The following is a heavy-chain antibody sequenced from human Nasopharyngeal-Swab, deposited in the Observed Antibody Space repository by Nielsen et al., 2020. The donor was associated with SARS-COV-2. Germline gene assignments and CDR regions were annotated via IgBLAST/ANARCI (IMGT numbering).Heavy chain of an antibody. CDR2: INHSGST. J-gene: IGHJ6*02. D-gene: IGHD3-10*01. V-gene: IGHV4-34*01. CDR3: ASSPLWFGEPEHGMDV. Sequence: RQAPGKGLEWIGEINHSGSTNYNPSLKSRVTISVDTSKNQFSLELSSVTAADTAVYYCASSPLWFGEPEHGMDVWGQGTTVTVSS.